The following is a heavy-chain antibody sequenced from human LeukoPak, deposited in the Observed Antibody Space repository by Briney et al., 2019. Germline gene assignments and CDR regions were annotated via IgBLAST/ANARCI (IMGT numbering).Heavy chain of an antibody. CDR3: AREADYYGMDV. V-gene: IGHV6-1*01. J-gene: IGHJ6*02. Sequence: SQTLSLTCAISGDSVSSNSAAWSWVRQSPSRGLEWLGRTYSRSEWYNEYALSVKSRITVNPDTSKNQFSLQLSFVTPEDTAVYYCAREADYYGMDVWGQGTTVTVSS. D-gene: IGHD6-25*01. CDR1: GDSVSSNSAA. CDR2: TYSRSEWYN.